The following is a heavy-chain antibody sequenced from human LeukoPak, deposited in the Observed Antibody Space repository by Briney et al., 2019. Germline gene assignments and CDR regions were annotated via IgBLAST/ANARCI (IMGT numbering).Heavy chain of an antibody. J-gene: IGHJ5*02. CDR3: ARAAGAILGATFLFDP. D-gene: IGHD1-26*01. V-gene: IGHV3-21*01. CDR2: ISSSSSYI. Sequence: PGGSLRLSCAASGFTFCSYSMNWVRQAPGKGLEWVSSISSSSSYIYYADSVKGRFTISRDNAKNSLYLQMNSLRAEDTAVYYCARAAGAILGATFLFDPWGQGTLVTVSS. CDR1: GFTFCSYS.